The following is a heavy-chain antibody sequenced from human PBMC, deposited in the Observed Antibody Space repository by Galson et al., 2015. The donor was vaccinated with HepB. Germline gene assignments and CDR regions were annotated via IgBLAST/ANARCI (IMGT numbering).Heavy chain of an antibody. CDR3: ARGVIAGGFDS. J-gene: IGHJ4*02. V-gene: IGHV4-34*01. Sequence: VRQPPGKGLEWIGEINHSGGTNYNPSLKSRVTISVDTSKNQFSLKLISVTAADTAVYYCARGVIAGGFDSWGQGTRVTVSS. D-gene: IGHD6-13*01. CDR2: INHSGGT.